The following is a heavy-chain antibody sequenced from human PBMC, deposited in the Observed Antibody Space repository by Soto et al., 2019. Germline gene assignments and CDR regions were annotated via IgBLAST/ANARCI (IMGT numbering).Heavy chain of an antibody. J-gene: IGHJ6*02. V-gene: IGHV3-15*07. D-gene: IGHD2-15*01. CDR2: IKTKTHGERT. CDR1: GFAFSNAW. Sequence: EVQLVESGGGSVKRGGSLTLSCAASGFAFSNAWMNWVRQAPGKGLEWVGRIKTKTHGERTDYAAPVRGRFSISRDDSKYTLYLQMSSLKVDDTAVYYCTTGSVEGVWGQGTTVTVSS. CDR3: TTGSVEGV.